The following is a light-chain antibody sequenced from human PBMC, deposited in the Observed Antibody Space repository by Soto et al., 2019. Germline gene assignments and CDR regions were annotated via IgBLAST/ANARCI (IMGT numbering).Light chain of an antibody. V-gene: IGKV3-20*01. Sequence: EIVLTQSPGTLSLSPGERATLSCRASQSVSSSYLAWYQQKPGQAPRLLIYGVSSRATGIPDRFSGSGSGTDFTLTISRLEPEDFAVYYCQHYGSSPLTFGGGTKVEIK. CDR2: GVS. CDR3: QHYGSSPLT. J-gene: IGKJ4*01. CDR1: QSVSSSY.